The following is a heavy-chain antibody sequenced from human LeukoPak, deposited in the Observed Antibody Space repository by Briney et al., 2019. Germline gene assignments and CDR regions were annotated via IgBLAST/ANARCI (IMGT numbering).Heavy chain of an antibody. D-gene: IGHD6-13*01. CDR2: TYYRSKWYN. V-gene: IGHV6-1*01. J-gene: IGHJ5*02. CDR1: GDTVSRNSAA. Sequence: SQTLSLTCAISGDTVSRNSAAWNWIRQSPSRGLEWLGRTYYRSKWYNDYAVSVKSRITINPDTSKNQFSLQLNSVTPEDTAVYYCARGSAAAGPANWFDPWGQGTLVTVSS. CDR3: ARGSAAAGPANWFDP.